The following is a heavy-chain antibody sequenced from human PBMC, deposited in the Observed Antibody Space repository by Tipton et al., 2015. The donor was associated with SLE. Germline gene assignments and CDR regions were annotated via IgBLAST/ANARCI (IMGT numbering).Heavy chain of an antibody. D-gene: IGHD6-13*01. J-gene: IGHJ5*02. Sequence: TLSLTCTVSGASISSHYWTWIRQPPGKGLEWVGSLYHRGSTYYNPSLKSRVTISTDTSKNEIYLKLTSVTATDTAVYFCARDPYDSTWRNGWFDPWGQGTLVTVSS. V-gene: IGHV4-38-2*02. CDR1: GASISSHY. CDR2: LYHRGST. CDR3: ARDPYDSTWRNGWFDP.